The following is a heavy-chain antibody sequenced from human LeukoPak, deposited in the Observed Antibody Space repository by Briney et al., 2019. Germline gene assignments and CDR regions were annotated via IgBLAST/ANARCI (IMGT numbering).Heavy chain of an antibody. Sequence: PSETLSLTCAVHGGSSSGYYWSWIRQPPGKGLEWIGEINHSGSTNYNPSLKSRVTISVDTSKNQFSLKLSSVTAADTAVYYCARRIAAAGFGYWGQGTLVTVSS. D-gene: IGHD6-13*01. CDR1: GGSSSGYY. J-gene: IGHJ4*02. CDR2: INHSGST. V-gene: IGHV4-34*01. CDR3: ARRIAAAGFGY.